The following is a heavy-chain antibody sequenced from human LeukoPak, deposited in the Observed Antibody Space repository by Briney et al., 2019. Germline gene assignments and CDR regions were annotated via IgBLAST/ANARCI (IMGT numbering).Heavy chain of an antibody. CDR1: GFTFSMHS. CDR3: AKGDALLFL. J-gene: IGHJ3*01. CDR2: ISGSGGST. V-gene: IGHV3-23*01. D-gene: IGHD2-21*01. Sequence: PGGSLRLSCAASGFTFSMHSMNWVRQAPGKGLEWVSAISGSGGSTYYADSVKGRFTISRDNSKNTLYLQMNSLRAEDTAVYYCAKGDALLFLWGQGTMVTVSS.